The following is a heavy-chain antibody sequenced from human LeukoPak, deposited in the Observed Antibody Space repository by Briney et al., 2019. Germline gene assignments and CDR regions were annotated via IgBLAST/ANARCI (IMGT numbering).Heavy chain of an antibody. CDR3: ARGRGDY. D-gene: IGHD3-10*01. CDR2: INPNSGGA. J-gene: IGHJ4*02. V-gene: IGHV1-2*06. CDR1: GYTFAGYY. Sequence: GASVKVSCKASGYTFAGYYMHWVRQAPGQGLEWMGRINPNSGGANYVQKFQGRVTMTRDTSISTAYMELSSLRSDDTAVYYCARGRGDYWGQGTLVTVSS.